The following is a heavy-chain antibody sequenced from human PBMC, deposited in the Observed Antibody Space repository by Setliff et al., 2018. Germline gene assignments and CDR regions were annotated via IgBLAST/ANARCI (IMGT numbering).Heavy chain of an antibody. CDR3: TRGRDPAYYYDSGGYYWDY. Sequence: ASVKVSCKSSGYTFTSYGINWVRQAPGQGLEWMGWINAYAQKFQGRVTMTIDTSTGTADMELRNLRSDDTAVYYCTRGRDPAYYYDSGGYYWDYWGRGTLVTVSS. CDR2: INA. J-gene: IGHJ4*02. V-gene: IGHV1-18*01. D-gene: IGHD3-22*01. CDR1: GYTFTSYG.